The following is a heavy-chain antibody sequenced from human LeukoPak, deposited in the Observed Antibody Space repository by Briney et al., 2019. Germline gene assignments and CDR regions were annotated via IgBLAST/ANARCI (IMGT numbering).Heavy chain of an antibody. V-gene: IGHV3-74*01. Sequence: PGGSLRLSCAASGFTFSSYWMHWVRQAPGKGLVWVSRINNDGSSTSYADFVKGRLTISRDNAKNTLYLQMNSLRAEDTAVYYCVRHCSSSSCYDYWGQGTLVTVSS. CDR3: VRHCSSSSCYDY. D-gene: IGHD2-15*01. CDR2: INNDGSST. J-gene: IGHJ4*02. CDR1: GFTFSSYW.